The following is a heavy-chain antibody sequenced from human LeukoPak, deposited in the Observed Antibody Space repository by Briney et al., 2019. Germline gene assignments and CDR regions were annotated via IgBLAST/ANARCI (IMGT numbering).Heavy chain of an antibody. CDR1: GFTVSSNS. Sequence: RAGGSLRLSCTVSGFTVSSNSMSWVRQAPGKGLEWVSFIYSGTIHYSDSVKGRFTISRDNSKNTLYLQMNSLRADDTAVYYCARRAGEYSHPYDYWGQGTLVTVSS. CDR3: ARRAGEYSHPYDY. V-gene: IGHV3-53*01. J-gene: IGHJ4*02. D-gene: IGHD2-15*01. CDR2: IYSGTI.